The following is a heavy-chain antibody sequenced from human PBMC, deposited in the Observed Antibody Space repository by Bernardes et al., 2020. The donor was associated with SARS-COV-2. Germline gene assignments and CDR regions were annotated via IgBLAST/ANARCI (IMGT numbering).Heavy chain of an antibody. CDR1: GFTVGRNY. Sequence: GGSLSLSCAASGFTVGRNYRSWVRHAPGKGLEWVSVIYSGGSTYYADSVKGRFTISRDNSKNTLYLQMSSLRAEDTAVYYCARDWAGTNYYYGMDVWGQGTTVTVSS. V-gene: IGHV3-53*01. J-gene: IGHJ6*02. CDR3: ARDWAGTNYYYGMDV. D-gene: IGHD6-19*01. CDR2: IYSGGST.